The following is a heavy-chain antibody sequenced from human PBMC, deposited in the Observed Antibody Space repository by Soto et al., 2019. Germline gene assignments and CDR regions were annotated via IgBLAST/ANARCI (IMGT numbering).Heavy chain of an antibody. CDR1: GGSISSGDYY. D-gene: IGHD6-13*01. Sequence: SETLSLTCIVSGGSISSGDYYWSWIRQHPGKGLEWIGYIYYSGSAYYNPSLKSRVSMSVDTSKNQFSLKLSSVTAADTAIYFCARDASSNWHHFDYWGKGTLVTVSS. CDR3: ARDASSNWHHFDY. V-gene: IGHV4-31*03. J-gene: IGHJ4*02. CDR2: IYYSGSA.